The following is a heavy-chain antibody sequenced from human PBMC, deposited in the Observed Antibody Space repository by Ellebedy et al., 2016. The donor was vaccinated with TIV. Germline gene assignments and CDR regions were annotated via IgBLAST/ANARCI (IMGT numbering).Heavy chain of an antibody. V-gene: IGHV1-18*01. Sequence: ASVKVSCKASGGDFSNHHMSWVRQAPGQGLEWMGWISGYNGKTNFAQKFQGRVTMTTDTSTSTAYMNLRSLNSDDTAVYYCARDIGYGCDYWGQGTLVTVSS. CDR1: GGDFSNHH. J-gene: IGHJ4*02. CDR3: ARDIGYGCDY. CDR2: ISGYNGKT. D-gene: IGHD5-18*01.